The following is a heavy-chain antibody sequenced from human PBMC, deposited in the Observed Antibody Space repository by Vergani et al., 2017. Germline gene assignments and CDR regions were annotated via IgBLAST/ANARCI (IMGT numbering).Heavy chain of an antibody. CDR1: GGSFSGYY. Sequence: QVQLQQWGAGLLKPSETLSLTCAVYGGSFSGYYWSWIRQPPGKGLEWIGEINHSGSTNYNPSLKSRVTISVDTSKNQFSLKLSSVTAADTAVYYCAIQSYHYDSSGLRRWGQGTLVTVSS. D-gene: IGHD3-22*01. J-gene: IGHJ4*02. CDR2: INHSGST. V-gene: IGHV4-34*02. CDR3: AIQSYHYDSSGLRR.